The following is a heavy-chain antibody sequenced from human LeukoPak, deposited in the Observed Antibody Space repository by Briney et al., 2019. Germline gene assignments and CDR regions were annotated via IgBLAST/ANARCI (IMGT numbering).Heavy chain of an antibody. V-gene: IGHV3-21*01. CDR3: ARDSRKGYFDWLLPCDY. CDR2: ISSSSSYI. CDR1: GFTFSSYS. Sequence: GGSLRLSCAASGFTFSSYSMNWVRQAPGKGLEWVSSISSSSSYIYYADSVKGRFTISRDNAKNSLYLQMNSLRAEDTAVYYCARDSRKGYFDWLLPCDYWGQGTLVTVSS. D-gene: IGHD3-9*01. J-gene: IGHJ4*02.